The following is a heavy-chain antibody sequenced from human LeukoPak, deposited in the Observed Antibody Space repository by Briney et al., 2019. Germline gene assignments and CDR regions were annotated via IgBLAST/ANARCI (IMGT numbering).Heavy chain of an antibody. D-gene: IGHD3-9*01. CDR1: GYTFTSYG. CDR2: ISAYNGNT. Sequence: WASVKVSCKASGYTFTSYGISWVRLAPGPGLEGMGWISAYNGNTNYAQKFQGRVTMTTDTSTSTAYMELRSLRFDDTAVYYCARDFDYISPKADGYFDYWGQGALVTVSS. CDR3: ARDFDYISPKADGYFDY. V-gene: IGHV1-18*01. J-gene: IGHJ4*02.